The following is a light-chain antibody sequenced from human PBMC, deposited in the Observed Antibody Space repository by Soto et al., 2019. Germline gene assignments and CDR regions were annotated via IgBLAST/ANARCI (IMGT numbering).Light chain of an antibody. CDR2: DAS. CDR1: QSVSDW. CDR3: HQYNSYTWT. V-gene: IGKV1-5*01. Sequence: DIQMTRSPSSVSASVGDRITITCRASQSVSDWLAWYQQKPGKAPKLRIYDASRLESAVPSRGSGSGSQTEVTRTISSLHPDDFATYYCHQYNSYTWTFGQGTKVDIK. J-gene: IGKJ1*01.